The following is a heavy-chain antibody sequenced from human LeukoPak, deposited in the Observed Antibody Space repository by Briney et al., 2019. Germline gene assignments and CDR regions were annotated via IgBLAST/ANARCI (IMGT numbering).Heavy chain of an antibody. CDR3: ARDSGGITMFNYFDY. CDR2: IFQSGGT. V-gene: IGHV4-61*08. D-gene: IGHD3-10*02. J-gene: IGHJ4*02. CDR1: GASFTSVNSGDYY. Sequence: PSETLPLTCTVSGASFTSVNSGDYYWGWVRQSPGKGLEWIGNIFQSGGTYCNPSLKSRVTISVDTSRNQFSLKLSSVTAADTAVYYCARDSGGITMFNYFDYWGQGTLVTVSS.